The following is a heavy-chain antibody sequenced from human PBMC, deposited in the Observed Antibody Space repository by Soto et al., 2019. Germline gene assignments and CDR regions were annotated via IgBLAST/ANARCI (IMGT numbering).Heavy chain of an antibody. Sequence: ASVKVSCKASGYTFTSYGISWVRQAPGQGLEWMGWISAYNGNTNYAQKLQGRVTMTTDTSTSTAYMELRSLRSDDTAVFYCARDLPSGWAHVAFDIWGKGTMVTFPS. CDR2: ISAYNGNT. D-gene: IGHD6-19*01. V-gene: IGHV1-18*01. J-gene: IGHJ3*02. CDR1: GYTFTSYG. CDR3: ARDLPSGWAHVAFDI.